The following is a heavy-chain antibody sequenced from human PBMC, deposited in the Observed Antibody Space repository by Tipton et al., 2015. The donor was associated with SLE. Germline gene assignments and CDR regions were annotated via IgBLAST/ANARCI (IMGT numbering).Heavy chain of an antibody. CDR1: GYTFTSYG. V-gene: IGHV1-18*01. CDR2: ISAYNGNT. D-gene: IGHD3-3*01. Sequence: QSGAEVKKPGASVKVSCKASGYTFTSYGISWVRQAPGQGLEWMGWISAYNGNTNYAQKLQGRVTMTTYTSTSTAYMELRSLRSDDTAVYYCARGKSARDFWSGYPFDPWGQGTLVTVSS. CDR3: ARGKSARDFWSGYPFDP. J-gene: IGHJ5*02.